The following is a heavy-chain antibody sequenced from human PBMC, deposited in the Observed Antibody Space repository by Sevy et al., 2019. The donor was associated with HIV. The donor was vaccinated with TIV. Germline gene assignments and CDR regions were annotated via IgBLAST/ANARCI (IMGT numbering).Heavy chain of an antibody. Sequence: ASVKVSCKVPGYTLTEFSMHWVRQAPGKGLEWMGTFDPEDGERIYSQKFQVRFTMTEDTSTHTAYMELNSLGSEDTAVYYCATTKEYYDSSGYPFDSWGQGTLVTVS. CDR3: ATTKEYYDSSGYPFDS. D-gene: IGHD3-22*01. CDR2: FDPEDGER. V-gene: IGHV1-24*01. J-gene: IGHJ4*02. CDR1: GYTLTEFS.